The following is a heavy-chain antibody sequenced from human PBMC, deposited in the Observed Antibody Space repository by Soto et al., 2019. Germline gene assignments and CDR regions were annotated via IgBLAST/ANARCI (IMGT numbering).Heavy chain of an antibody. Sequence: QITLKESGPALVKPTQTLTLTCTFSGFSLSTSGVGVGWLRQPPGKALEWLALIYWDEDKRYSPSVKSRRTITEDTPKNQVALTMTNVDPVDTATYDCAHRGDSGSSRAIQIWGQGTKVTGAS. CDR3: AHRGDSGSSRAIQI. CDR2: IYWDEDK. V-gene: IGHV2-5*02. D-gene: IGHD6-25*01. J-gene: IGHJ3*02. CDR1: GFSLSTSGVG.